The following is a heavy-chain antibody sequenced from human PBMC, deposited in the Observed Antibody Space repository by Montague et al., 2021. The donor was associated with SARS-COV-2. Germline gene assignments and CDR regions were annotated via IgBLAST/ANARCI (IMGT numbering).Heavy chain of an antibody. CDR2: IFVAGGT. J-gene: IGHJ4*02. CDR1: FGSVKNYF. Sequence: SETLSLTCTVSFGSVKNYFWSWIRQPVGKGLEWIGRIFVAGGTXXTPSRKSRVTMSLDTSKNQFSLKLRSVTAADTAIYYCAGAFGSSFDFWGQGILVAVSS. CDR3: AGAFGSSFDF. D-gene: IGHD6-13*01. V-gene: IGHV4-4*07.